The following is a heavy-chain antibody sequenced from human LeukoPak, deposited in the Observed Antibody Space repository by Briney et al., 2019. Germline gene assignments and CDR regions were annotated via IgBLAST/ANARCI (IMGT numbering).Heavy chain of an antibody. J-gene: IGHJ3*02. CDR3: ARGSRIVVGALDI. CDR1: GGSISSYH. D-gene: IGHD3-22*01. V-gene: IGHV4-59*01. CDR2: MYNSGST. Sequence: SETLSLTCTVSGGSISSYHWSWFRQAPGKGLEWIGYMYNSGSTNFNPSLKSRVTISVDTSKNQFSLRLSSVTAADTAVYYCARGSRIVVGALDIWGQGTMVTVSS.